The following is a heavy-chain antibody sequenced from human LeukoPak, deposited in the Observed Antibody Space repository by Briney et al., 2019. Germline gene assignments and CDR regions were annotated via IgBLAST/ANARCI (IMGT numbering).Heavy chain of an antibody. Sequence: GGSLRLSCAASGFTLSSYSMNWVRQAPGKGLVWVSRINSDGSSTSYADSVKGRFTISRDNAKNTVFLQMNSLRAEDTAVYYCARVWGSGSQFYFDYWGQGTLVTVSS. CDR1: GFTLSSYS. CDR3: ARVWGSGSQFYFDY. J-gene: IGHJ4*02. V-gene: IGHV3-74*01. CDR2: INSDGSST. D-gene: IGHD3-10*01.